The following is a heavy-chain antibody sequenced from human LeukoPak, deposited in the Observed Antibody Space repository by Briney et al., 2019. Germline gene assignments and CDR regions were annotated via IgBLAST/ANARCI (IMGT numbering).Heavy chain of an antibody. V-gene: IGHV4-61*02. CDR3: ARPGPKRYCSSTSCPPDI. J-gene: IGHJ3*02. CDR2: IYTSGST. CDR1: GGSISSGSYY. D-gene: IGHD2-2*01. Sequence: SETLSLTCTVSGGSISSGSYYWSWIRQPAGKVLEWIGRIYTSGSTNYNPSLKSRVTISVDTSKNQFSLKLSSVTAADTAVYYCARPGPKRYCSSTSCPPDIWGQGTMVTVSS.